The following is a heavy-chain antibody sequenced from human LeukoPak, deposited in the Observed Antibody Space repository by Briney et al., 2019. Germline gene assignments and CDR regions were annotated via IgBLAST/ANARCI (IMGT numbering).Heavy chain of an antibody. J-gene: IGHJ4*02. V-gene: IGHV5-51*01. CDR2: IYPGNSDT. D-gene: IGHD2-15*01. CDR3: ARLGGPHSPFDN. CDR1: GYSYTSYW. Sequence: GESLKISCKSSGYSYTSYWIGWVRQMPGKGLEWMGIIYPGNSDTRYSRSFQGQVTISADKSLRTAYLQWRSLKASDTGIYFCARLGGPHSPFDNWGQGTRVIVSS.